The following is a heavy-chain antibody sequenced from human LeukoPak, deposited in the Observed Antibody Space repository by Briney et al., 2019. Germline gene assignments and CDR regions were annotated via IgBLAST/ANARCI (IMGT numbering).Heavy chain of an antibody. CDR2: ISGSGGST. V-gene: IGHV3-23*01. J-gene: IGHJ4*02. D-gene: IGHD2-2*01. CDR3: AKERIVVVPAAKSPFDY. Sequence: PGGSLRLSCAASGFTFSSYAMSWVRQAPGKGLEWVSAISGSGGSTYYADSVKGRFTISRDNSKNTLYLQMNSLRAEDTAVYYCAKERIVVVPAAKSPFDYWGQGTLVTVSS. CDR1: GFTFSSYA.